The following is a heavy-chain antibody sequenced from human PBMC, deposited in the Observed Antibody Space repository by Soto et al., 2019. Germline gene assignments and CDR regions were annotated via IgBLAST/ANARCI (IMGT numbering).Heavy chain of an antibody. D-gene: IGHD3-10*01. V-gene: IGHV4-59*01. J-gene: IGHJ4*02. Sequence: QVQLQESGPGLVKPSETVSLTCSVSGGSIRSYYWTWIRQPPGQALEWIGNIHFDGTTYYNPSLASRVTISVDTSKNQFSLRVTSVTAADTAVYYCARSGTYPVFIDLWGQGTLVTVSS. CDR3: ARSGTYPVFIDL. CDR2: IHFDGTT. CDR1: GGSIRSYY.